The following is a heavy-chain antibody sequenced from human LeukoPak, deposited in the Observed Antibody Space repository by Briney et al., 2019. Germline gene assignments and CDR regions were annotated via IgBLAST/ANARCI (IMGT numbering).Heavy chain of an antibody. Sequence: ASVKVSYKASGYTFTSYGISWVRQAPGQGLEWMGWISAYNGNTNYAQKLQGRVTMTTDTSTSTAYMELRSLRSDDTAVYYCARDLGCSSTSCYVNAFDIWGQGTVVTVSS. CDR2: ISAYNGNT. D-gene: IGHD2-2*01. V-gene: IGHV1-18*04. CDR3: ARDLGCSSTSCYVNAFDI. CDR1: GYTFTSYG. J-gene: IGHJ3*02.